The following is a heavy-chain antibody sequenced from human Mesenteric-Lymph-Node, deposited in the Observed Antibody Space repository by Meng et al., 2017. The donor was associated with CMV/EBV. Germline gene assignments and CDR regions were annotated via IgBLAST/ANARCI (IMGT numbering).Heavy chain of an antibody. V-gene: IGHV3-15*01. CDR1: GFTFTTYD. Sequence: GESLKISCAASGFTFTTYDMTWVRQAPGKGLEWVGHIKSKTDGGTTDYAAPVRGRFTISRDDSKNTLYLQMNSLKTEDTAVYYCTTAVVEMAGLGYWGQGTLVTVSS. CDR2: IKSKTDGGTT. D-gene: IGHD5-24*01. CDR3: TTAVVEMAGLGY. J-gene: IGHJ4*02.